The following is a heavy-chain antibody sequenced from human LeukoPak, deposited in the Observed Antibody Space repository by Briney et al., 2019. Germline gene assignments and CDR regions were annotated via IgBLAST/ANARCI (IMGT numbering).Heavy chain of an antibody. V-gene: IGHV4-39*01. D-gene: IGHD1-26*01. CDR1: GGSISSDSYY. Sequence: SETLSLTCTVSGGSISSDSYYWGWIRQPPGKGLQWIGCIYYSGSTHYKPSLKSRVTISVDTPKNQFSLKLSSVTAADTAVYHCASLRERSYYARGFDYWGRGTLVTVSS. J-gene: IGHJ4*02. CDR3: ASLRERSYYARGFDY. CDR2: IYYSGST.